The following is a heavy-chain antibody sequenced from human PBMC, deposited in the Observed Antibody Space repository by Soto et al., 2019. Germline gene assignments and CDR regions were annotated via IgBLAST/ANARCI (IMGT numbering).Heavy chain of an antibody. CDR2: MPHDGSHK. CDR1: DSPFGTMG. Sequence: QVQLVESGGGVVQAGGPRGLPFTALDSPFGTMGCHGVRRPQGKGREWGAVMPHDGSHKAFLDSVKGRFIISKDNSKNTLYLQMNSLRPDDTAVYYCARLPRSGWDHYYYGMDVWGQGTTVIVSS. CDR3: ARLPRSGWDHYYYGMDV. V-gene: IGHV3-30*03. D-gene: IGHD6-19*01. J-gene: IGHJ6*02.